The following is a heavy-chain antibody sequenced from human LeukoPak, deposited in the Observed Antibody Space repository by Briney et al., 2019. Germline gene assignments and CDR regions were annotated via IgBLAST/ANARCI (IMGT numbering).Heavy chain of an antibody. D-gene: IGHD2-2*01. V-gene: IGHV1-58*02. CDR3: AATYCSSTSCYVYAFDI. J-gene: IGHJ3*02. CDR1: GYTFTSYD. Sequence: ASVKVSCKASGYTFTSYDINWVRQATGQGLEWIGWIVVGSGNTNYAQKFQERVTITRDMSTSTAYMELSSLRSEDTAVYYCAATYCSSTSCYVYAFDIWGQGTMVTVSS. CDR2: IVVGSGNT.